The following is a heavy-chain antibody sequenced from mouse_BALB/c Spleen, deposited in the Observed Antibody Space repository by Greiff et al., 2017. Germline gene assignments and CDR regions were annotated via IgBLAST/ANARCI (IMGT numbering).Heavy chain of an antibody. CDR3: ARDNGNYPKLLYYYAMDY. J-gene: IGHJ4*01. Sequence: EVQLVESGGGLVQPGGSLRLSCATSGFTFTDYYMSWVRQPPGQALEWLGFIRNKANGYTTEYSASVKGRFTISRDNSQSILYLQMNTLRAEDSATYYCARDNGNYPKLLYYYAMDYWGQGTSVTVSS. V-gene: IGHV7-3*02. CDR1: GFTFTDYY. CDR2: IRNKANGYTT. D-gene: IGHD2-1*01.